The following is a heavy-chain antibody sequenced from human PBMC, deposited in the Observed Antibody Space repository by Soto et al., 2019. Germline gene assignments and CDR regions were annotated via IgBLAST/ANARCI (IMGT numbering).Heavy chain of an antibody. CDR2: FDPEDGET. D-gene: IGHD6-6*01. Sequence: ASVKVSCKVSGYTLTELSMHWVRQAPGKGLEWMGGFDPEDGETIYAQKFQGRVTMTEDTSTDTAYMELSSLRSEDTAVYYCATGYSAARDFSIEYAFDIWGQGTMVTVSS. V-gene: IGHV1-24*01. CDR3: ATGYSAARDFSIEYAFDI. J-gene: IGHJ3*02. CDR1: GYTLTELS.